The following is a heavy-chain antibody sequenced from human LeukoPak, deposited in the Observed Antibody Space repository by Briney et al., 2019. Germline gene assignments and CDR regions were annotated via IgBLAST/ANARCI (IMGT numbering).Heavy chain of an antibody. CDR3: ARTTVQDYFDY. D-gene: IGHD4-17*01. V-gene: IGHV4-31*03. J-gene: IGHJ4*02. CDR1: GGSISSGGYY. CDR2: IYYSEST. Sequence: SQTLSLTCTVSGGSISSGGYYWSWIRQHPWKGLEWIGYIYYSESTYYNPSLKSRVTISVDTSKNQFSLKLSSVTAAATAVYYCARTTVQDYFDYWGQGPLVTVSS.